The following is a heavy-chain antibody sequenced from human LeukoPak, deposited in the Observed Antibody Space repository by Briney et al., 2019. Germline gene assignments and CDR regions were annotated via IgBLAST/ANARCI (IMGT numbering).Heavy chain of an antibody. J-gene: IGHJ4*02. CDR1: GFTFSSYA. CDR3: AKAKPYYYDSSGYLYFDY. CDR2: ISGSGGST. V-gene: IGHV3-23*01. D-gene: IGHD3-22*01. Sequence: PGRSLRLSCAASGFTFSSYAMSWVRQAPGKGLEWVSAISGSGGSTYYADSVKGRFTISRDNSKNTLYLQMNSLRAEDTAVYYCAKAKPYYYDSSGYLYFDYWGQGTLVTVSS.